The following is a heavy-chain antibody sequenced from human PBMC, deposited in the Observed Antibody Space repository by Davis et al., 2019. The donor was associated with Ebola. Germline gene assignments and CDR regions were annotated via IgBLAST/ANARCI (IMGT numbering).Heavy chain of an antibody. Sequence: SETLSLTCAVYGGSFSGYYWSWIRQPQEKGLEWIGEVNDSGSTNYNPSLKGRVTISADTSKNQFSLNLKSVTATDTAVYYCARGSYDSSGPPRRYWGQGTLVTVSS. CDR3: ARGSYDSSGPPRRY. CDR2: VNDSGST. CDR1: GGSFSGYY. J-gene: IGHJ4*02. D-gene: IGHD3-22*01. V-gene: IGHV4-34*01.